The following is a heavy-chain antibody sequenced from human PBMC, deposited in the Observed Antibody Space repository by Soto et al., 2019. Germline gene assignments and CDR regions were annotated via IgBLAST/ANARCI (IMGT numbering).Heavy chain of an antibody. CDR2: IYFGGTT. J-gene: IGHJ4*01. V-gene: IGHV4-31*03. D-gene: IGHD2-2*01. CDR1: GGSVTIDNSY. Sequence: SDTLSLTCSVSGGSVTIDNSYWTWIRLLPGKGLEWIGYIYFGGTTYYSPSLKSRVSISADTSKNLFFLRLSSVTAADTAVYYCARGSSIEGPAQMTFDYWGPGTQVTVSS. CDR3: ARGSSIEGPAQMTFDY.